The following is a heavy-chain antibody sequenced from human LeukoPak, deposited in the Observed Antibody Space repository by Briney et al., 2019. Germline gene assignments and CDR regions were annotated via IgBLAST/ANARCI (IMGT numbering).Heavy chain of an antibody. J-gene: IGHJ4*02. D-gene: IGHD3-22*01. CDR2: IKSKTDGETT. CDR3: TTDDRHSDDY. Sequence: GGSLRLSCAASGLTFSSHWTHWVRQAPGKGPEWVGRIKSKTDGETTDYAAPVKGRFTISRDDSKSTLYLQMNSLQTEDTAVYYCTTDDRHSDDYWGQGTLVTVSS. V-gene: IGHV3-15*07. CDR1: GLTFSSHW.